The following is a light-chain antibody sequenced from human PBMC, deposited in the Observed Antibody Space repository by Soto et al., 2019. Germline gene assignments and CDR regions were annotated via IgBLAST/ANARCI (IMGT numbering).Light chain of an antibody. Sequence: QSVLTQPPSASGTPGQRVTISCSGSRPSIGSNHVYWYQQLPGMAPKLLIYTNNQRPSGVPDRFSASKSGTSASLAISGLRSEDEADYYCAAWHDSLRGVIFGGGTKVTVL. J-gene: IGLJ2*01. CDR1: RPSIGSNH. CDR3: AAWHDSLRGVI. CDR2: TNN. V-gene: IGLV1-47*02.